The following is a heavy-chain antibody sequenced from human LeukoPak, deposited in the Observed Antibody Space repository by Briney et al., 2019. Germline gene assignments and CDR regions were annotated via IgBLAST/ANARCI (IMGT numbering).Heavy chain of an antibody. J-gene: IGHJ2*01. D-gene: IGHD3-22*01. CDR1: GGSISSYY. CDR2: LYTSGIT. V-gene: IGHV4-4*07. CDR3: ARISRRADSSGFYYDGWYFDL. Sequence: SETLSLTCTVSGGSISSYYWSWIRQPAGKGLEWIGRLYTSGITNSNPSLNYNPSLKSRVTMSADTSDNQFSLKLTSVSAADTAVYYCARISRRADSSGFYYDGWYFDLWGRGTLVTVSS.